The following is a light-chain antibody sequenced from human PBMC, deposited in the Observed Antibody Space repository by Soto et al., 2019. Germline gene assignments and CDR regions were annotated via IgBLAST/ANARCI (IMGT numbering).Light chain of an antibody. CDR1: SSDIGTYKY. Sequence: QSALTQPASVSGSPGQSITISCTGTSSDIGTYKYVSWFQHHPGKAPKLIIFEVSNRPSGISSRFSGSKSGNTASLTISGLQAEDEADYYCGSYTGSIYVFGTGTKVTVL. CDR2: EVS. J-gene: IGLJ1*01. V-gene: IGLV2-14*01. CDR3: GSYTGSIYV.